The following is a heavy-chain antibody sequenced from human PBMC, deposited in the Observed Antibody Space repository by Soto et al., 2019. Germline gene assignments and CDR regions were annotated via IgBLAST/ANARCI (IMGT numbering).Heavy chain of an antibody. CDR3: ARGFRDILTDKINWFDP. CDR1: GYTFTSYG. Sequence: QVQLVQSGAEVKKPGASVKVSCKASGYTFTSYGISWVRQAPGQGLEWMGWISAYNGNTNYAQKLQGRVTMNTDTATSTAYMELRSLRSDDTAVYYCARGFRDILTDKINWFDPWGKGTLVTVSS. J-gene: IGHJ5*02. CDR2: ISAYNGNT. D-gene: IGHD3-9*01. V-gene: IGHV1-18*01.